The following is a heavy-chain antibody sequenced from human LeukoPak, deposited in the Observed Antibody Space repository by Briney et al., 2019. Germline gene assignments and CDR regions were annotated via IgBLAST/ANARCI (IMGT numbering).Heavy chain of an antibody. CDR3: AKRGSGWPSDFDY. D-gene: IGHD6-19*01. V-gene: IGHV3-23*01. J-gene: IGHJ4*02. CDR1: GFTFSSHA. Sequence: GGSLRLSCAASGFTFSSHALSWVRQAPGKGLEWVSSLSGSGYNTYYADSVKGRFTISRDNSKNTLYLQMNSLRAEDTAVYYCAKRGSGWPSDFDYWGQGTLVTVSS. CDR2: LSGSGYNT.